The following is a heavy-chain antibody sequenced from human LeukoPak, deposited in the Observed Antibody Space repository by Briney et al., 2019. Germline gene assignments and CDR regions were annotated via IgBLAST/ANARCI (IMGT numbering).Heavy chain of an antibody. V-gene: IGHV4-34*01. CDR3: ARGRELPHNHYYMDV. CDR2: INHSGNT. D-gene: IGHD1-26*01. Sequence: PGGSLRLSCAASGFTFSSYAMSWVRQAPGKGLEWIGEINHSGNTNYIPSLKSRVTISVDTSKNQFSLKLSSVTAADTAVYYCARGRELPHNHYYMDVWGKGTTVTVSS. J-gene: IGHJ6*03. CDR1: GFTFSSYA.